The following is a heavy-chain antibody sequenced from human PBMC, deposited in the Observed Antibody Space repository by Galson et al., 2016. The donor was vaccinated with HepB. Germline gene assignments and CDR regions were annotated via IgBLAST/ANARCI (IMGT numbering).Heavy chain of an antibody. CDR2: IYHSGST. J-gene: IGHJ4*02. D-gene: IGHD3-10*01. Sequence: ETLSLTRAVSGGSISSSNWWSWVRQPPGKGLEWIGEIYHSGSTNYNPSLKGRVTISVDKSKNQFSLKLSSVTAADTAVYFCARVGYYYGSGSYYILGAFDYWGQGTLVTVSS. V-gene: IGHV4-4*01. CDR1: GGSISSSNW. CDR3: ARVGYYYGSGSYYILGAFDY.